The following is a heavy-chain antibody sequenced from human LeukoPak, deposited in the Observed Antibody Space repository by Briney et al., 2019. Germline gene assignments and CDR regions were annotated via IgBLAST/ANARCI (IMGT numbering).Heavy chain of an antibody. V-gene: IGHV4-59*08. CDR3: ARGDSYGYLFDY. Sequence: SETLSLTCTVSGGSISSYYWSWIRQPPGKGLEWIGYIYYSGSTNYNPSLKSRVTISVDTSKNQFSLKLSSVTAADTAVYYCARGDSYGYLFDYWGQGTLVTVPS. CDR2: IYYSGST. J-gene: IGHJ4*02. CDR1: GGSISSYY. D-gene: IGHD5-18*01.